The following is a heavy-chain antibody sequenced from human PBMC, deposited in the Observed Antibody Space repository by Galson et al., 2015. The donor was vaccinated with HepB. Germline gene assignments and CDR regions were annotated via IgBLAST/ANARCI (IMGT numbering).Heavy chain of an antibody. CDR2: ISSSSSTI. CDR1: GFTFSSYS. CDR3: ATTKFGSGAYWTFDI. Sequence: SLRLSCAASGFTFSSYSMNWVRQAPGKGLEWVSYISSSSSTIYYADSVKGRFTISRDNAKNSLYLQMNSLRAEDTAVYYCATTKFGSGAYWTFDIWGPGTLVTVSS. J-gene: IGHJ3*02. V-gene: IGHV3-48*04. D-gene: IGHD4/OR15-4a*01.